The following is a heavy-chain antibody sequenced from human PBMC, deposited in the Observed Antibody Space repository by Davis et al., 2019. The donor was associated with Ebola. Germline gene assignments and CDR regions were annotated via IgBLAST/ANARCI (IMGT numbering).Heavy chain of an antibody. Sequence: PGGSLRLSCTVSGGSISSYYWSWIRQPPGKGLEWIGYIYYSGSTYYNPSLKSRVTISVDTSKNQFSLKLSSVTAADTAVYYCASLVLERRSAFDIWGQGTIVTVSS. CDR3: ASLVLERRSAFDI. D-gene: IGHD1-1*01. CDR1: GGSISSYY. V-gene: IGHV4-59*04. J-gene: IGHJ3*02. CDR2: IYYSGST.